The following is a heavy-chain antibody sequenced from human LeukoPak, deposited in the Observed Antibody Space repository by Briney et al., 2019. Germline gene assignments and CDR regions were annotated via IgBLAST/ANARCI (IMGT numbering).Heavy chain of an antibody. D-gene: IGHD6-6*01. V-gene: IGHV3-15*01. CDR3: ARDEGGIAARRGDYYYYMDV. CDR2: IKSKTDGGST. J-gene: IGHJ6*03. CDR1: GFTFTNAW. Sequence: GGSLRLSCAASGFTFTNAWMSWVRQAPGKGLEWVGRIKSKTDGGSTNYSPPVKGRFTISRDDSKNTLYLQMNSLRAEDTAVYYCARDEGGIAARRGDYYYYMDVWGKGTTVTVSS.